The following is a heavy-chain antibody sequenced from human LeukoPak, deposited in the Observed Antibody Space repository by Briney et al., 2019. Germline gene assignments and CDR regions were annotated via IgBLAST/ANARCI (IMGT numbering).Heavy chain of an antibody. CDR3: AREPYYDSSGYCLDY. D-gene: IGHD3-22*01. CDR2: ISSGGSSI. V-gene: IGHV3-11*01. J-gene: IGHJ4*02. Sequence: GGPLRLSCAASGFIFSDYYMSWIRQAPGKGLEWVSYISSGGSSIYYADSVKGRFTISRDNAKNSLYLQMNSLRAEDTAVYYCAREPYYDSSGYCLDYWGQGTLVTVSS. CDR1: GFIFSDYY.